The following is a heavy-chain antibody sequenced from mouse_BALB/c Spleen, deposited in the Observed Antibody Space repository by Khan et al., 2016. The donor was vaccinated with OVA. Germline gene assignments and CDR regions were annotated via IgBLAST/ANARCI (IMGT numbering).Heavy chain of an antibody. V-gene: IGHV2-2*01. D-gene: IGHD2-14*01. CDR3: ARNSHMYDFTY. CDR1: GFSLTTYG. CDR2: IRSGGNT. Sequence: QVQLQQPGPGLVRPSQTLSITCTVSGFSLTTYGVHWVRQSPGKGLEWLGVIRSGGNTAYNAAFISRLSITKDNSKSQVFFKMNSLQADDTAMYYCARNSHMYDFTYWGQGTLVTVSA. J-gene: IGHJ3*01.